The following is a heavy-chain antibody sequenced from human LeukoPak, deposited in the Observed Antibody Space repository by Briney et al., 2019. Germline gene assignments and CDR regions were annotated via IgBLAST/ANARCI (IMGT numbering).Heavy chain of an antibody. V-gene: IGHV4-59*01. CDR1: GRSISSYY. D-gene: IGHD5-18*01. CDR3: ARDDMGSYGSFDY. Sequence: SETLSLTCTVSGRSISSYYWSWIRQPPGKGLEWIGYIYYSGSTNYNPSLKSRVTISVDTSKNQFSLKLSSVTAADTAVYYCARDDMGSYGSFDYWGQGTLVTVSS. J-gene: IGHJ4*02. CDR2: IYYSGST.